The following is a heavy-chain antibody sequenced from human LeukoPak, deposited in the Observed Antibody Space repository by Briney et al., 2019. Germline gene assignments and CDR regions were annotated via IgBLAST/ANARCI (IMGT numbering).Heavy chain of an antibody. CDR3: TTGIDYGGGY. CDR1: GFTFSTYT. Sequence: GGSLRLSCAASGFTFSTYTMYWVRQSPGKGLEWVGRIKSKADGETIDYASPVRGRFTISRDDSRNTVYLQMNSLQIDDTAVYYCTTGIDYGGGYWGQGTLVTVSS. J-gene: IGHJ4*02. D-gene: IGHD3-16*01. V-gene: IGHV3-15*07. CDR2: IKSKADGETI.